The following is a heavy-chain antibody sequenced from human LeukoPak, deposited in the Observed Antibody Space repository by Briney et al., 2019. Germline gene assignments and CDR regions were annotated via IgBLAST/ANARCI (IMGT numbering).Heavy chain of an antibody. CDR1: GFTFSSYA. CDR2: ISGSGGST. D-gene: IGHD4-17*01. V-gene: IGHV3-23*01. Sequence: GRSLRLSCAASGFTFSSYAMSWVRQAPGKGLEWVSAISGSGGSTYYADSVKGRFTISRDNSKNTLYLQMNSLRAEDTAVYYCAKGRTRGATVTAFDYWGQGTLVTVSS. J-gene: IGHJ4*02. CDR3: AKGRTRGATVTAFDY.